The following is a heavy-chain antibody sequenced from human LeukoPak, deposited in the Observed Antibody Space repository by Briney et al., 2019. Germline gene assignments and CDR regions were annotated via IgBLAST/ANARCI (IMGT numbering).Heavy chain of an antibody. CDR1: GFTFSRYW. CDR3: ATKQWLAPPPDS. Sequence: GGSLRLSCAASGFTFSRYWMLWVRQAPGKGLESVSRINTDGTVTTYADSVKGRFTVSRDNADNTMFLQMNSGRDEDTAVYYCATKQWLAPPPDSWGQGTPVTVSS. V-gene: IGHV3-74*01. J-gene: IGHJ4*02. D-gene: IGHD6-19*01. CDR2: INTDGTVT.